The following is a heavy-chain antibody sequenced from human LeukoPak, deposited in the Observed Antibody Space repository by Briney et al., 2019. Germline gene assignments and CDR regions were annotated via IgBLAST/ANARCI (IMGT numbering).Heavy chain of an antibody. V-gene: IGHV1-69*13. CDR2: IIPIFGTA. J-gene: IGHJ4*02. CDR1: VGTFSSYA. CDR3: ARNFVVVPAATFGYFDY. Sequence: ASVKVSCKASVGTFSSYAISWVRQAPGQGLEWMGGIIPIFGTANYAQKFQGRVTITADESTSTAYMELSSLRSEDTAVYYCARNFVVVPAATFGYFDYWGQGTLVTVSS. D-gene: IGHD2-2*01.